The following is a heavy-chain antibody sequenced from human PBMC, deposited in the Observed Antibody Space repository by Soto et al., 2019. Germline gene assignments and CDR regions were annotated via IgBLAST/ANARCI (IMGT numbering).Heavy chain of an antibody. CDR2: MSYDGSDT. V-gene: IGHV3-30*02. J-gene: IGHJ4*02. Sequence: XGSLKLSCVGSGFIFSNNGMHWVRQTPGKGLEWVAFMSYDGSDTFYADSVKGRFTISRDNSKNTLFLHMSNLRAEDTAMYYCTIVRVADSALDHWGQGTLVTVSS. CDR1: GFIFSNNG. CDR3: TIVRVADSALDH. D-gene: IGHD3-10*02.